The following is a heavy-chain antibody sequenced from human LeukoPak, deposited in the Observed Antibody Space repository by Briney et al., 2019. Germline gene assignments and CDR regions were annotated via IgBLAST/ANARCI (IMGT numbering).Heavy chain of an antibody. J-gene: IGHJ4*02. CDR3: ARDTRSLIDY. D-gene: IGHD1-26*01. CDR2: ISSNSATT. V-gene: IGHV3-48*01. Sequence: GGSLRLSCAASGFSFSTNSMNWVRQVPGKGLEWISYISSNSATTYYADSVKGRFTISRDNAKDSLYLHMNSLRADDTAVYYCARDTRSLIDYWGQGTLVTVSS. CDR1: GFSFSTNS.